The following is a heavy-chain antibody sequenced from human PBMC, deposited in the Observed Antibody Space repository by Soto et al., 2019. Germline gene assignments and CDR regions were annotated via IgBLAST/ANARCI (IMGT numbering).Heavy chain of an antibody. CDR1: GGSISSSSYY. CDR3: ARHSRQQQQDFDY. D-gene: IGHD6-13*01. CDR2: IYYSGST. J-gene: IGHJ4*02. Sequence: PSETLSLTWTVAGGSISSSSYYWGWNRQPPGKGLEWIGSIYYSGSTYYNPSLKSRVTISVDTSKNQFSLKLSSVTAADTAVYYCARHSRQQQQDFDYWGQGILVTVSS. V-gene: IGHV4-39*01.